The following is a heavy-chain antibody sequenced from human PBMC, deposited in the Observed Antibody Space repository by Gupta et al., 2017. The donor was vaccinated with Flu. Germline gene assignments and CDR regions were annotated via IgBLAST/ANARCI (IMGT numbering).Heavy chain of an antibody. V-gene: IGHV1-3*04. D-gene: IGHD6-19*01. CDR1: GYYFSAYA. CDR3: TRVDGSGRRNIEY. CDR2: INIGDGDT. Sequence: QVQLVQSGPEVKKPGASVKISCEASGYYFSAYAIHWVRQAPGQKFEWLGWINIGDGDTKYSRKVQGRVTITRETSASTVYMELSSLRSEDTGLYYCTRVDGSGRRNIEYWGQGTLVSVSS. J-gene: IGHJ4*02.